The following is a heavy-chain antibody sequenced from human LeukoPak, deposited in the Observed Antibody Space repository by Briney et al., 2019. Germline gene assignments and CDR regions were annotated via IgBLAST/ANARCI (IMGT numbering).Heavy chain of an antibody. V-gene: IGHV3-23*01. CDR3: AKESYYDSSGYFPVGFAFDI. CDR1: GFTFSSYA. D-gene: IGHD3-22*01. Sequence: PGGSLRLSCAASGFTFSSYAMTWVRQAPGKGLEWVSAISGSGGSTYYADSVKGRFTISRDNSKNTLYLQMNSLRAEDTAVYYCAKESYYDSSGYFPVGFAFDIWGQGTMVTVSS. CDR2: ISGSGGST. J-gene: IGHJ3*02.